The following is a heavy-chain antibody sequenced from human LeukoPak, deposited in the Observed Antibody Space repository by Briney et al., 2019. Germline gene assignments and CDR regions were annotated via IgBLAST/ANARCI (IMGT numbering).Heavy chain of an antibody. J-gene: IGHJ5*02. V-gene: IGHV4-59*12. CDR1: GGSISTYY. CDR3: ARVTPSFAHNWFDP. D-gene: IGHD3-10*01. Sequence: SETLSLTCTVSGGSISTYYWSWIRQPPEKGLEWIGDVYHSGGTNYNPCLKSRVTISVDTSKNQFSLRLTSVTAADTAVYYCARVTPSFAHNWFDPWGQGTLVTVSS. CDR2: VYHSGGT.